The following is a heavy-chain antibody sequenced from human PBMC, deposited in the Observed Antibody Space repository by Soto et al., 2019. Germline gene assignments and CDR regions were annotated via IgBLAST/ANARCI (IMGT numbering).Heavy chain of an antibody. CDR3: ARDPRYCSGGSCSDAFDI. J-gene: IGHJ3*02. Sequence: QVQLVESGGGLVKPGGSLRLSCAASGFTFSDYYMSWIRQAPGKGLEWVSYISSSGSTIYYADSVKGRFTISGDNAKNYPYLQMNSVRAEDTAVYYCARDPRYCSGGSCSDAFDIWGQGTMVTVSS. CDR1: GFTFSDYY. CDR2: ISSSGSTI. V-gene: IGHV3-11*01. D-gene: IGHD2-15*01.